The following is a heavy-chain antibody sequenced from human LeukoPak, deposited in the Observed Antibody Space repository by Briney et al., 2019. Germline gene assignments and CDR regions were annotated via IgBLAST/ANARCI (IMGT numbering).Heavy chain of an antibody. D-gene: IGHD2-8*02. Sequence: SVNVSCKASGGTFSSYAISWVRQAPGQGLEWMGGIIPIFGTANYAQKFQGRVTITADESTSTAYMELSSLRSEDTAVYYCARDRPLGVGEYGYAFDIWRQGTMVTVSS. J-gene: IGHJ3*02. CDR1: GGTFSSYA. V-gene: IGHV1-69*01. CDR3: ARDRPLGVGEYGYAFDI. CDR2: IIPIFGTA.